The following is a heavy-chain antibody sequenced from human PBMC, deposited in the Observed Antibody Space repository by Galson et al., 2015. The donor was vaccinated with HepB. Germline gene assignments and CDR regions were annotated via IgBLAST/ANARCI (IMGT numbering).Heavy chain of an antibody. D-gene: IGHD3-10*01. CDR1: GFSVSDNY. Sequence: SLRLSCAVSGFSVSDNYMSWVRQAPGKGLEWVSAISGSGGGTYHADSVKGRFTISRDNSKNTLYLQINSLRAEDTAVYYCARDRSGYFQHWGQGTLVTVSS. V-gene: IGHV3-23*01. CDR2: ISGSGGGT. CDR3: ARDRSGYFQH. J-gene: IGHJ1*01.